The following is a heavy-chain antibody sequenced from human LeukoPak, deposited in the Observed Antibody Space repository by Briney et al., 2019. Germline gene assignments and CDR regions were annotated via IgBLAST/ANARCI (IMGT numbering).Heavy chain of an antibody. Sequence: PGGSLRLSCEGSGFTFSNFWMSWVRQAPGKGLEWVANIKEDGSEKYYVDSVKGRFTISRDNGKNSLYLQMNSLRAEDTALYHCARVMADYGGKGNDAFDIWGQGTMVTVSS. J-gene: IGHJ3*02. CDR1: GFTFSNFW. CDR3: ARVMADYGGKGNDAFDI. V-gene: IGHV3-7*01. D-gene: IGHD4-23*01. CDR2: IKEDGSEK.